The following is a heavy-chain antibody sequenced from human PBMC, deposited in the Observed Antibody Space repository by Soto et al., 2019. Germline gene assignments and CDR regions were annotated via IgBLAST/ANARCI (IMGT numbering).Heavy chain of an antibody. D-gene: IGHD3-10*01. CDR3: AKKANSGPGSQYFGN. Sequence: GGSLRLSCAASGFTFSSYSMSWVRQAPGKGLEWVSGFRTGGDDATTYYADSVKGRFTISRDNSKNMLFLQMNSLRAEDTAIYYCAKKANSGPGSQYFGNCRQGTLVTVSS. J-gene: IGHJ4*02. CDR2: FRTGGDDATT. CDR1: GFTFSSYS. V-gene: IGHV3-23*01.